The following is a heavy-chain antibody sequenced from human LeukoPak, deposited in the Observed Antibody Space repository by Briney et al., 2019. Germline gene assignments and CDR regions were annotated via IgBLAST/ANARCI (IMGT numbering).Heavy chain of an antibody. CDR3: AKGARGDTVTSIVGLNWFDP. J-gene: IGHJ5*02. V-gene: IGHV3-30*18. D-gene: IGHD4-17*01. Sequence: GGSLRLSCAASGFTFSSYAMSWVRQAPGKGLEWVAVISYDGSHKYYADSVKGRFSISRDNSKNTLYLQMNSLRADDTAVYYCAKGARGDTVTSIVGLNWFDPWGQGTLVTVSS. CDR2: ISYDGSHK. CDR1: GFTFSSYA.